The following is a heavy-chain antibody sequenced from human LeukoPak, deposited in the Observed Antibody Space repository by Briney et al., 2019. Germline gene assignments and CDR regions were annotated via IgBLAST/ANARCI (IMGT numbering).Heavy chain of an antibody. V-gene: IGHV3-9*01. J-gene: IGHJ4*02. Sequence: GGCLRLSCAASGFTFDDYAMHWVRKAPGKGLEWVSGISWNSGSIGYADSVKGRSTIFRDNAKNTLYLQMNSLRAEDTAVYYCVRDLGGRSGHWGQGTLVTVSS. CDR2: ISWNSGSI. D-gene: IGHD1-26*01. CDR3: VRDLGGRSGH. CDR1: GFTFDDYA.